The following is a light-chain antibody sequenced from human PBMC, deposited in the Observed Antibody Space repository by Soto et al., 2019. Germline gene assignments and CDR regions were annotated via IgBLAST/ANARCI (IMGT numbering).Light chain of an antibody. CDR1: QSISSW. J-gene: IGKJ1*01. CDR2: DAS. V-gene: IGKV1-5*01. Sequence: DIQMTQAPSPLSASVGDRVTITCRASQSISSWLAWYQQKPGKAPKLLIYDASSLESGVPSRFSGSGSGTEFTLTISSLQPDDFATHYCQQDNSYSWTFGQGTKVDIK. CDR3: QQDNSYSWT.